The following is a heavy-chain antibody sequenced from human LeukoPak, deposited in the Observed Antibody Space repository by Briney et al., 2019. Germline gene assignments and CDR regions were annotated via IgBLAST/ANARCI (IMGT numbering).Heavy chain of an antibody. D-gene: IGHD3-10*01. V-gene: IGHV1-2*02. CDR3: ARARVRGPLGY. Sequence: ASVTVSFKASGYTFTGYYMHWVRQAPGQGLEWMGWINPNSGGTNYAQKFQGRVTMTRDTSISTAYMELSRLRSDDTAVYYCARARVRGPLGYWGQGTLVTVPS. CDR1: GYTFTGYY. J-gene: IGHJ4*02. CDR2: INPNSGGT.